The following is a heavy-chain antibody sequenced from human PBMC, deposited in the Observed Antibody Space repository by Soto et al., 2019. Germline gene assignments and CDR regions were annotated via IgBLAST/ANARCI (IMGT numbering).Heavy chain of an antibody. CDR1: GGTFSSYT. J-gene: IGHJ4*02. CDR3: ARGIKALGYCSSTSCYAEDY. V-gene: IGHV1-69*02. CDR2: IIPILGIA. Sequence: ASVKVSCKASGGTFSSYTISWVRQAPGQGLEWMGRIIPILGIANYAQKFQGRVTITAEKSTSTAYMELSSLRSEDTAVYYCARGIKALGYCSSTSCYAEDYWGQGTLVTVSS. D-gene: IGHD2-2*01.